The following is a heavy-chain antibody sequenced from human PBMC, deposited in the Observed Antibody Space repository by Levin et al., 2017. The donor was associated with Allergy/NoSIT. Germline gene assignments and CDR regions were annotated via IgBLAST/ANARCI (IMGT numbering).Heavy chain of an antibody. Sequence: SETLSLTCAVYGGSFSSYYWGWIRQPPGKGLEWIGEINDSRNINYNPSLKSRFTISVDTSKNQLSLKLSSVTAADTAVYHCARARWDPRLVHGYFDLWGRGTPVTVSS. CDR3: ARARWDPRLVHGYFDL. J-gene: IGHJ2*01. CDR1: GGSFSSYY. D-gene: IGHD3-9*01. V-gene: IGHV4-34*01. CDR2: INDSRNI.